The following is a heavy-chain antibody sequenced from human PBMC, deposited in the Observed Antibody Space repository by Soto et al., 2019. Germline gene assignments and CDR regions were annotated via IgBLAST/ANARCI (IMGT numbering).Heavy chain of an antibody. CDR2: IYPGDSDT. V-gene: IGHV5-51*01. CDR1: GYAFTSYW. CDR3: ARGYCTTTICDPWFDP. D-gene: IGHD2-2*01. J-gene: IGHJ5*02. Sequence: GESLKISCTGFGYAFTSYWIAWVRQMPGKGLAWMGIIYPGDSDTRYSPSFQGQVTISVDKSISTAYLQWSTLKASDTAMYYCARGYCTTTICDPWFDPWGQGTLVTVSS.